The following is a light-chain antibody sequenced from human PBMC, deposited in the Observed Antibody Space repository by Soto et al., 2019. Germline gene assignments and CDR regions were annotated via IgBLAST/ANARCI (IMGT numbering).Light chain of an antibody. CDR2: EGS. V-gene: IGLV2-23*01. CDR3: CSYAGSSVA. Sequence: ALTQPASVSGSPGQSITISCTGTSSDVGSYNLVSWYQQHPGKAPKLMIYEGSKRPSGVSNRFSGSKSGNTASLTISGVQAEDEAEYYCCSYAGSSVAFGGGTKLTVL. CDR1: SSDVGSYNL. J-gene: IGLJ2*01.